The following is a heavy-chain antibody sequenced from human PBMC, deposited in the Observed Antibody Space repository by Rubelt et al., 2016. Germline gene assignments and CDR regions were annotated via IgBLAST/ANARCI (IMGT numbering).Heavy chain of an antibody. V-gene: IGHV1-18*01. CDR3: ARSYELVGWFDP. D-gene: IGHD1-26*01. CDR2: ISAYKGNT. J-gene: IGHJ5*02. Sequence: QVQLVQSGAEVKKPGASVKVSCKASGYTFTSYGISWVRQAPGQGLEWMGWISAYKGNTNYAQKLQGRGTMTTDTSTSAAYRERRSLRSDDTAGYDCARSYELVGWFDPGGQGTLVTVSS. CDR1: GYTFTSYG.